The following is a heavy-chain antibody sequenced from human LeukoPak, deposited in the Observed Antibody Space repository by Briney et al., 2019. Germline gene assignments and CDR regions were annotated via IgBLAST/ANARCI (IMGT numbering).Heavy chain of an antibody. CDR3: ARAGRYCSGGSCPNWFDP. CDR1: GGSISSYY. D-gene: IGHD2-15*01. V-gene: IGHV4-59*01. J-gene: IGHJ5*02. CDR2: IYYSGST. Sequence: SETLSLTCTVSGGSISSYYWSWMRQPPGQGLEWIGYIYYSGSTNYNPSLKSRVTISVDTSKNQFSLKLSSVTAADTAVYYCARAGRYCSGGSCPNWFDPWGQGTLVTVSS.